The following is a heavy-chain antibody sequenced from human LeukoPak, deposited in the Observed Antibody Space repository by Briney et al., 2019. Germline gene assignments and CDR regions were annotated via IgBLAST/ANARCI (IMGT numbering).Heavy chain of an antibody. CDR2: ITGSSTYI. J-gene: IGHJ5*02. CDR1: GFTFSSYT. V-gene: IGHV3-21*01. CDR3: ARDLTVTSTCWFDL. D-gene: IGHD4-11*01. Sequence: SGGSLRLSCAVSGFTFSSYTMNWVRQAPGKGLEWVLSITGSSTYIYYADSVKGRFTISRDNAKNSLYLQMNNLGAEDTAVYYCARDLTVTSTCWFDLWGQGTLVTVSS.